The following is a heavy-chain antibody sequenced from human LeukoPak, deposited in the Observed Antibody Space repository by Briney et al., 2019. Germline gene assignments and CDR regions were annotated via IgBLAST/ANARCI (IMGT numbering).Heavy chain of an antibody. J-gene: IGHJ6*02. D-gene: IGHD4-17*01. CDR3: ARGYGDYYYYYGMDV. Sequence: SETLSPTCTLSGGSISSNYWSWIRPPPESGLEWVGYIYYSGSTNYNPSLKSRVTISVDTSKNQFSLKLSSVTAADTAVYYCARGYGDYYYYYGMDVWGQGTTVTVSS. CDR1: GGSISSNY. V-gene: IGHV4-59*01. CDR2: IYYSGST.